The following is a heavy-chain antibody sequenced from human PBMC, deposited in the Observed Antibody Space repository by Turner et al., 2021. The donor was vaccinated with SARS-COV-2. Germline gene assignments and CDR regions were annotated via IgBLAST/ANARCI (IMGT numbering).Heavy chain of an antibody. CDR1: GFRFNTFA. CDR2: ISGGGGSI. CDR3: AKDLTFIVVNDVVDA. Sequence: EVQLLESGGGLVQPGGSLRLPCVASGFRFNTFAMSWVRQAPGKGLGWVSAISGGGGSISYADSVKGRFAISRDNSKNTLYLQMNSLRAEDTAVYYCAKDLTFIVVNDVVDAWGQGTTVTVSS. V-gene: IGHV3-23*01. D-gene: IGHD2-2*01. J-gene: IGHJ6*02.